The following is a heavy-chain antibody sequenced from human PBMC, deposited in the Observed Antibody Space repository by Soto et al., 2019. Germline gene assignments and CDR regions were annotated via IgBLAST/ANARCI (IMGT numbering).Heavy chain of an antibody. J-gene: IGHJ6*03. D-gene: IGHD2-15*01. CDR2: MNPNSGNT. CDR1: GYTFTSYD. CDR3: AKGAVAATEADYYYYYMDV. V-gene: IGHV1-8*01. Sequence: ASVKVSCKASGYTFTSYDINWVRQATGQGLEWMGWMNPNSGNTGYAQKFQGRVTMTRNTSISTAYMELSSLRSEDAAVYYRAKGAVAATEADYYYYYMDVWGKGTTVTVSS.